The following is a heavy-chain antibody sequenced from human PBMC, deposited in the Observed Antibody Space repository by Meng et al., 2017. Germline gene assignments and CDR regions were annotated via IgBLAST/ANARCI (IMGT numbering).Heavy chain of an antibody. V-gene: IGHV3-48*03. J-gene: IGHJ4*02. D-gene: IGHD1-1*01. CDR3: ARDVSLHEPWKLDY. CDR1: GFTFSNYA. Sequence: GESLKISCAASGFTFSNYAMHWVRQAPGKGLEWVSYISSSGSTIYYADSVKGRFTISRDNAKNSLYLQMNSLRAEDTAVYYCARDVSLHEPWKLDYWGQGTLVTVSS. CDR2: ISSSGSTI.